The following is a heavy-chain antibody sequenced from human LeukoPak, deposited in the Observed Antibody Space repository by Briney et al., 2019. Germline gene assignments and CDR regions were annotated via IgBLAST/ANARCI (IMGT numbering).Heavy chain of an antibody. J-gene: IGHJ4*02. Sequence: SENLSLTCTVSGGSISSSSYYWGWIRQPPGKGLEWIGSIYYSGSTYYNPSLKSRVTISVDTSKNQFSLKLSSVTAADTAVYYCARVEMATAYWGQGTLVTVSS. CDR2: IYYSGST. CDR3: ARVEMATAY. CDR1: GGSISSSSYY. D-gene: IGHD5-24*01. V-gene: IGHV4-39*01.